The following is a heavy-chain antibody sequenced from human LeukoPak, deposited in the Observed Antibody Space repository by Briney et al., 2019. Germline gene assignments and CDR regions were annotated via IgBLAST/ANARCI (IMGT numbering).Heavy chain of an antibody. D-gene: IGHD1-26*01. V-gene: IGHV3-33*01. CDR2: MWYDGSRE. CDR3: ARDLSFGSLDF. CDR1: GFTLSTHG. J-gene: IGHJ4*02. Sequence: GGSLRLSCAASGFTLSTHGMHWVRQAPGKGLEWVAGMWYDGSREDYADSVKGRFTITRDMSKNTLNLQMNSLRVEDTAMFYCARDLSFGSLDFRGQGTLVTVSS.